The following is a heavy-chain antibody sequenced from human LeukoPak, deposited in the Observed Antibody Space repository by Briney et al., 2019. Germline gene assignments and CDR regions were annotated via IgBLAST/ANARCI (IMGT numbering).Heavy chain of an antibody. Sequence: GGSLRLSCAASGFTFSSYAMSWVRQAPGKGLEWVSAIGSGGTTYYADSVKGRFTISRDNAKNTLYLQMNSLRAEDTAVYYCARDYCSSTSCFPDYWGQGTLVTVSS. CDR3: ARDYCSSTSCFPDY. D-gene: IGHD2-2*01. V-gene: IGHV3-23*01. CDR1: GFTFSSYA. CDR2: IGSGGTT. J-gene: IGHJ4*02.